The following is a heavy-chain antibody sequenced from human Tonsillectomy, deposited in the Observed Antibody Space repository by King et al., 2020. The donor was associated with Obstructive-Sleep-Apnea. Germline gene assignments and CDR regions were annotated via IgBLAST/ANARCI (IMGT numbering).Heavy chain of an antibody. D-gene: IGHD4-23*01. V-gene: IGHV1-46*01. Sequence: QLVQSGAEVKKPGASVKLSCKASGYSFTSDYMHWVRRAPGQGLEWMGIINPSGGVTRYAQSFQGRVTMTRDTSTSTVYMELNSLRSEDTAVYYCARDLGNSGFDIWGQGTMVTVSS. CDR1: GYSFTSDY. J-gene: IGHJ3*02. CDR3: ARDLGNSGFDI. CDR2: INPSGGVT.